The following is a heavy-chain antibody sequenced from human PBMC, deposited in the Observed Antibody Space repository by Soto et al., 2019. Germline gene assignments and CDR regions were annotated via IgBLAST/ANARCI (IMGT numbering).Heavy chain of an antibody. J-gene: IGHJ4*02. V-gene: IGHV3-74*01. CDR1: GFTFSSYW. CDR3: ARRGAVAGLHY. D-gene: IGHD6-19*01. CDR2: INSDGSST. Sequence: EVQLVESGGGLVQPGGSLRVSCAASGFTFSSYWMHWVRQAPGKGLVWVSRINSDGSSTSYADSVKGRFTISRDNAKNTLYLQMKSLGADANAIYYCARRGAVAGLHYWGQGTLVTVSS.